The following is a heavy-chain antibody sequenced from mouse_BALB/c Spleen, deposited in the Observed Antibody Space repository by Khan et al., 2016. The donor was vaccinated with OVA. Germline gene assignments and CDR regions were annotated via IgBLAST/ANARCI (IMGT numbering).Heavy chain of an antibody. Sequence: QVQLKESGVELAKPGASVEMSCKASGYTFTTYWMHWVKQRPGQGLEWIGYIYPSTGYTEYNEKFKDKATLTADKSSSTAYIKLSSLTSEGSEVYYCTRSGLDGIVTYWGQGTFVTVSA. J-gene: IGHJ3*01. CDR3: TRSGLDGIVTY. CDR2: IYPSTGYT. D-gene: IGHD2-1*01. CDR1: GYTFTTYW. V-gene: IGHV1-7*01.